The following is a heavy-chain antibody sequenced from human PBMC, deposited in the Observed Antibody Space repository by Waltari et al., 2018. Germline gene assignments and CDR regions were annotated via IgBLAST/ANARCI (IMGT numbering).Heavy chain of an antibody. J-gene: IGHJ4*02. CDR3: AKVASFHSSGWQY. CDR2: ISGVGDRT. D-gene: IGHD6-19*01. V-gene: IGHV3-23*01. CDR1: GFTFSSYA. Sequence: EVQLLESGGGLVQPGGSLRVSCAASGFTFSSYAMSWVRQAPGKGLEWVSAISGVGDRTYYADSVKGRFTISRDNSKNTVNLQMNSLRAEDTAVYYCAKVASFHSSGWQYWGQGTLDTVSS.